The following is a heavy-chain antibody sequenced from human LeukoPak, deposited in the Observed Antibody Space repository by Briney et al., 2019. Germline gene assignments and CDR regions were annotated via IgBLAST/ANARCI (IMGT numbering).Heavy chain of an antibody. D-gene: IGHD3-10*02. V-gene: IGHV1-2*02. CDR3: ARDLMDVRGVITPENYFDY. CDR1: GYTFTSYG. CDR2: INPNSGGT. Sequence: GASVKVSCKASGYTFTSYGISWVRQAPGQGLEWMGWINPNSGGTNYAQKFQGRVTMTRDTSISTAYMELSRLRSDDTAVYYCARDLMDVRGVITPENYFDYWGQGTLVTVSS. J-gene: IGHJ4*02.